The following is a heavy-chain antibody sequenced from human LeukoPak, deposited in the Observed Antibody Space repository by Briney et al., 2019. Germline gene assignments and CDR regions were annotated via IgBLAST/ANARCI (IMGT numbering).Heavy chain of an antibody. CDR3: ARTLYYYETSDYMDY. J-gene: IGHJ4*02. V-gene: IGHV4-39*01. CDR1: GGSISSSSYY. D-gene: IGHD3-22*01. Sequence: SETLSLTCIVSGGSISSSSYYWGWIRQPPGKGLEWIGSIYYSGNTYYNPSLRSRVSISVDTSKNQFSLKLSSVTAADTAVYYCARTLYYYETSDYMDYWGQGTLVTVSS. CDR2: IYYSGNT.